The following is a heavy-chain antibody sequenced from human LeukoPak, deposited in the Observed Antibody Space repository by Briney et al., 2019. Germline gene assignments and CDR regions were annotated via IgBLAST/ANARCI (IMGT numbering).Heavy chain of an antibody. J-gene: IGHJ6*03. CDR3: ATHSTRIAVRPSDYYYYMDV. Sequence: ASVKVSCKAFGGTFSSYAISWVRQAPGQGLEWMGWISAYNGNTNYAQKFQGRVTMTTDTSTSTAYMELRSLRSDDTAVYYCATHSTRIAVRPSDYYYYMDVWGKGTTVTVSS. D-gene: IGHD6-6*01. CDR1: GGTFSSYA. V-gene: IGHV1-18*01. CDR2: ISAYNGNT.